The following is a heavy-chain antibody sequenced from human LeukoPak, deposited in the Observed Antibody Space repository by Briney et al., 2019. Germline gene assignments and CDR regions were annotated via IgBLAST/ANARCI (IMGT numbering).Heavy chain of an antibody. V-gene: IGHV3-23*01. CDR3: GRDLNWGAFDI. CDR1: GFTFSSYS. Sequence: GGSLRLSCAASGFTFSSYSMNWVRQAPGKGLEWVSGIRANGETTYYADSVRGRFTISRDNSRSMVWLQMNSLTAEDTAMYYCGRDLNWGAFDIRGLGTLVTVSS. J-gene: IGHJ3*02. D-gene: IGHD7-27*01. CDR2: IRANGETT.